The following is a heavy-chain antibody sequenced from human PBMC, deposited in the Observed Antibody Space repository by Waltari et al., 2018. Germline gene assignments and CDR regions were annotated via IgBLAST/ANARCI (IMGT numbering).Heavy chain of an antibody. Sequence: QVTLKESGPVLVKPTQTLTLTCTFSGFSLSTSGMCVSWIRQPPGKALEWLARIDWDDDKFYSTSLKTRLTISKDTSKNQVVLTMTNMDPVDTATYYCAWSLGGSGYVDYWGQGTLVTVSS. D-gene: IGHD3-22*01. CDR3: AWSLGGSGYVDY. J-gene: IGHJ4*02. V-gene: IGHV2-70*16. CDR2: IDWDDDK. CDR1: GFSLSTSGMC.